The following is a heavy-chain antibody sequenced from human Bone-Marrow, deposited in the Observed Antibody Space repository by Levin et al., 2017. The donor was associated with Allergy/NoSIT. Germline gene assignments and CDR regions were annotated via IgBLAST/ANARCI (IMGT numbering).Heavy chain of an antibody. CDR3: ARGFQDDWGVDEGTLDI. V-gene: IGHV3-66*01. CDR1: GFTVSNYY. D-gene: IGHD3-9*01. Sequence: PGGSLRLSCAASGFTVSNYYMSWVRQAPGKGLEWVSVIYNGGSGDNTDYADSVKGRFTISRDNSKNTLHLQMNSLRAEDTAVYYCARGFQDDWGVDEGTLDIWGQGTMVTVS. J-gene: IGHJ3*02. CDR2: IYNGGSGDNT.